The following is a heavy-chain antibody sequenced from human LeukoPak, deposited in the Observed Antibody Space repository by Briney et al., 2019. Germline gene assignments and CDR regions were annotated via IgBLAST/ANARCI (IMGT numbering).Heavy chain of an antibody. CDR2: INHRGST. CDR3: ARVSAARFGDY. CDR1: GGSFSGFS. D-gene: IGHD3-16*01. J-gene: IGHJ4*02. V-gene: IGHV4-34*01. Sequence: SETLSLTCAVYGGSFSGFSWTWVRQPPGKGLEWIGEINHRGSTDYNASLKSRVTISVDTSKQQVSLKLNSVTAADTAPYYCARVSAARFGDYWGQGTLVTVSS.